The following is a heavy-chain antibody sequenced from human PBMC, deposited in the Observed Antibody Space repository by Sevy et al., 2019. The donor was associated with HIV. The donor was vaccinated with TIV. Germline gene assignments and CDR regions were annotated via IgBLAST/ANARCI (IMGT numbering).Heavy chain of an antibody. J-gene: IGHJ6*02. CDR1: GFSLNDYY. CDR3: ARDGNSGYYFNYYYYGMDV. Sequence: GGSLRLSCAATGFSLNDYYMTRIRQAPGKGLEWVSYISGDRGHTNYAETVKGRFTISRDNTKNFVYLQMDGLRAEDTATYYCARDGNSGYYFNYYYYGMDVWGQGTTVTVSS. V-gene: IGHV3-11*06. CDR2: ISGDRGHT. D-gene: IGHD3-22*01.